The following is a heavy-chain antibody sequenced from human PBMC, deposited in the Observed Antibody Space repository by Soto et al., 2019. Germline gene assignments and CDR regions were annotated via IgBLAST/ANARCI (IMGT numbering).Heavy chain of an antibody. V-gene: IGHV3-9*01. J-gene: IGHJ4*02. CDR1: GFRFDEYA. Sequence: AGGSLRLSCVASGFRFDEYAIHWVRQAPGKGLEWVSGISWDSGSINYAGSVRGRFTVSRDNAKNSLYLHMTSLRSEDTAFYYCAKIVTRHSLVPVFDQWGQGALVTVSS. D-gene: IGHD2-21*01. CDR3: AKIVTRHSLVPVFDQ. CDR2: ISWDSGSI.